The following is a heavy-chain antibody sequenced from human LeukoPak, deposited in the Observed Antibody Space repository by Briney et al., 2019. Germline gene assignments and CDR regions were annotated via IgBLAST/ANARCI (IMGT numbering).Heavy chain of an antibody. Sequence: EGSLRLSCAASGFTFSSYAMNWVRQAPEKGLEWVSTFSGSGGIIYYADSVKGRFTISRDNSKNTLYLQMTSLRAEDTAVYYCAKNPSGSSPFDYWGQGTLVTVSS. D-gene: IGHD3-10*01. CDR2: FSGSGGII. CDR1: GFTFSSYA. V-gene: IGHV3-23*01. J-gene: IGHJ4*02. CDR3: AKNPSGSSPFDY.